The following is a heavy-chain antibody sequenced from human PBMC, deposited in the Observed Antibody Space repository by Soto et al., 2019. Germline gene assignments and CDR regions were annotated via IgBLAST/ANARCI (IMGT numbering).Heavy chain of an antibody. CDR3: ARAIVGPTTTGWLDP. V-gene: IGHV1-69*13. J-gene: IGHJ5*02. Sequence: SVKVSCKASGGTFSGYAISWVRQAPGQGLEWMGGIIPIFGTANYAQKFQGRVTITADESTSTAYMELSSLRFEDTAVYYCARAIVGPTTTGWLDPWGQGTLVTVSS. CDR1: GGTFSGYA. D-gene: IGHD1-26*01. CDR2: IIPIFGTA.